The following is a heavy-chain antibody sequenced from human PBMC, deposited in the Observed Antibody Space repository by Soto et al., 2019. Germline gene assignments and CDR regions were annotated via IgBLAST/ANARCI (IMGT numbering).Heavy chain of an antibody. Sequence: SDTLSLTCTVSGASVASGRYYWTWIRQPPGKGLEWLGYISYSGSTIYSPSVKSRLTMSVDTSKNEISLKLSSVTAADTAVYYCARDNRRLAFDIWGQGTMVTVSS. CDR2: ISYSGST. V-gene: IGHV4-61*01. D-gene: IGHD6-25*01. CDR3: ARDNRRLAFDI. J-gene: IGHJ3*02. CDR1: GASVASGRYY.